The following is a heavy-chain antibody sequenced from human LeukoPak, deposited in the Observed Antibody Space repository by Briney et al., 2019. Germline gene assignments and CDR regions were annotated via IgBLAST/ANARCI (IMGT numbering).Heavy chain of an antibody. CDR1: GGSISSGDYY. CDR2: IYYSGST. J-gene: IGHJ5*02. D-gene: IGHD2-15*01. V-gene: IGHV4-30-4*08. Sequence: PSETLSLTCTVSGGSISSGDYYWSWIRQPPGKGLEWIGYIYYSGSTYYNPSLKSRVTISVDTSKNQFSLKLSSVTAADTAVYYCARAGIVVVVAALFRRPNWFDPWGQGTLVTVSS. CDR3: ARAGIVVVVAALFRRPNWFDP.